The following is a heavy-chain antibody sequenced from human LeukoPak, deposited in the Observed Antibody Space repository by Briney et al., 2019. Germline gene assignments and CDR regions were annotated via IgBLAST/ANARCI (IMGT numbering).Heavy chain of an antibody. CDR1: GGSISSGGYS. V-gene: IGHV4-30-2*01. CDR3: ARDLLWGNYYDSSGQGPWFDP. D-gene: IGHD3-22*01. Sequence: SETLSLPCAVSGGSISSGGYSWSWIRLPPGKGLEWIGYIYHSGSTYYNPSLKSRVTISVDRSKNQFSLKLSSVTAADTAVYYCARDLLWGNYYDSSGQGPWFDPWGQGTLVTVSS. J-gene: IGHJ5*02. CDR2: IYHSGST.